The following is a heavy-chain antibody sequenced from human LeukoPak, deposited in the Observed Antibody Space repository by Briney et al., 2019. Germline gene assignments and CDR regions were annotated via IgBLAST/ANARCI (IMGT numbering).Heavy chain of an antibody. V-gene: IGHV3-11*01. D-gene: IGHD2-21*02. Sequence: GGSLRLSCAASGFTFSDYYMSWIRQAPGKGLEWVSYISSSGSTIYYADSVKGRFTISRDNAKNSLYLQMNSLRAEDTAVYYCARDSAYCGGDCYPGDFDYWGQGTLVTVSS. CDR3: ARDSAYCGGDCYPGDFDY. CDR1: GFTFSDYY. CDR2: ISSSGSTI. J-gene: IGHJ4*02.